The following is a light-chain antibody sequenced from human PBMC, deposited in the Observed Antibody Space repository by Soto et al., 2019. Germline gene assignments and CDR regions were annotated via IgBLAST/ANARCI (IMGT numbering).Light chain of an antibody. V-gene: IGKV4-1*01. J-gene: IGKJ1*01. CDR3: QHYYNYPWT. CDR1: QSVLYSSNNKNY. Sequence: DFVMTQSPDSLAVSLGERATVNCKSSQSVLYSSNNKNYIAWFQQKPGQPPKLLIYWASTRESGVPDRFSGSGSGTDFTLTISSLQAEDVAVYYCQHYYNYPWTFGQGTKVEAK. CDR2: WAS.